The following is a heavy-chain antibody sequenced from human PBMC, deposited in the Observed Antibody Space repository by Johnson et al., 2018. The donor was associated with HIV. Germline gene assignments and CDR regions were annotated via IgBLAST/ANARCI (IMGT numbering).Heavy chain of an antibody. V-gene: IGHV3-30*04. CDR3: ARGRARAFDI. J-gene: IGHJ3*02. CDR1: GLTFSSYV. CDR2: ISYDGSNK. Sequence: QVQLVESGGGVVQPGRSLRLSCAASGLTFSSYVMYWVRQAPGKGLEWVAVISYDGSNKYYADSVKGRLTISRDNSKNTLYLQMNSLRAEDTAVYYCARGRARAFDIWGQGTMVTVSS. D-gene: IGHD5-12*01.